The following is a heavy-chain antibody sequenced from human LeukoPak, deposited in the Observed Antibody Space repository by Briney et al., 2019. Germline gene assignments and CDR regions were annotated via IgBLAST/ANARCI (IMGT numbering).Heavy chain of an antibody. D-gene: IGHD4-17*01. Sequence: PGGSLRLSCAASGFTFSRYGMHWVRQAPGKGLEWVAVILFDGSNKYYADSVKGRLTISRDNSKNTLYLQMNSLRAEDTAVYYCAKVGDGDYYLDYWGQGTLVTVSS. V-gene: IGHV3-33*06. J-gene: IGHJ4*02. CDR3: AKVGDGDYYLDY. CDR2: ILFDGSNK. CDR1: GFTFSRYG.